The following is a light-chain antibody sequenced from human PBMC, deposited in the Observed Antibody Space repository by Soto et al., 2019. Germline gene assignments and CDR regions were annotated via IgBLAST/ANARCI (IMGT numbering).Light chain of an antibody. CDR2: GAP. CDR3: QHYHNLPPFT. J-gene: IGKJ3*01. CDR1: QDIRTS. V-gene: IGKV1-33*01. Sequence: DIQMTQSPSSLSASVGARVSITCQASQDIRTSLSWFQQKPGRAPKLLIYGAPYLETGVPSRFRGSGSGTDFTFTISSLQPEDIATYYCQHYHNLPPFTFGPGTRVDVK.